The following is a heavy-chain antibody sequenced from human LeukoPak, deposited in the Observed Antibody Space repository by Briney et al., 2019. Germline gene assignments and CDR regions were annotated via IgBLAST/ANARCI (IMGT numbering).Heavy chain of an antibody. CDR1: GFTFSSCA. V-gene: IGHV3-23*01. D-gene: IGHD6-13*01. Sequence: GGSLRLSCAASGFTFSSCAMSWVRQAPGKGLEWVSAISGTGGRTYYADSVKGRFTISRDNSKNTLYLQMNSLRAEDTAVYYCAKDEARYSSSWYMVYWGQGTLVTVSS. CDR3: AKDEARYSSSWYMVY. J-gene: IGHJ4*02. CDR2: ISGTGGRT.